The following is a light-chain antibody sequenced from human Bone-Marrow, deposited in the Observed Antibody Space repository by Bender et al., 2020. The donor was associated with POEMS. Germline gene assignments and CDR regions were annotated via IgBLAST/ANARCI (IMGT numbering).Light chain of an antibody. CDR3: SSYGGSDNFWV. CDR2: GYN. Sequence: QSVLTQPPSVSGAPGQRVTISCTGSSSNTGSGYDINWYQHLPGTAPKLLIYGYNNRPSGVPDRFSGSKSGYTASLTVSGLQAEDEADYYCSSYGGSDNFWVSGGGTKLTVL. CDR1: SSNTGSGYD. J-gene: IGLJ3*02. V-gene: IGLV1-40*01.